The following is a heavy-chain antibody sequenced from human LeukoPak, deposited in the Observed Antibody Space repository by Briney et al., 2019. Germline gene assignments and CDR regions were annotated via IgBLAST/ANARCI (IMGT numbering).Heavy chain of an antibody. CDR3: ARDEVDHYFDY. V-gene: IGHV1-69*04. J-gene: IGHJ4*02. Sequence: GASVKASCKASGGTFSSYAISWVRQAPGQGLEWMGRIIPILGIANYAQKFQGRVTITADKSTSTAYMELSSLRSEDTAVYYCARDEVDHYFDYWGQGTLVTVSS. D-gene: IGHD2-15*01. CDR2: IIPILGIA. CDR1: GGTFSSYA.